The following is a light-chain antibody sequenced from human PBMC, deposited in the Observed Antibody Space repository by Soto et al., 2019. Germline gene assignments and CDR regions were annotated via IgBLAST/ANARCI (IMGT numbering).Light chain of an antibody. J-gene: IGKJ1*01. V-gene: IGKV1-9*01. CDR1: QSISSY. Sequence: DIQITQSPSSLSASVGDRVTITFRASQSISSYLNWYQQKPGKAPKLVIYAASTLQSGVPSRFRGSGSGTEFTLTISSLQPEDFETYFCQQLNTYTVTFGQGTKVDIK. CDR2: AAS. CDR3: QQLNTYTVT.